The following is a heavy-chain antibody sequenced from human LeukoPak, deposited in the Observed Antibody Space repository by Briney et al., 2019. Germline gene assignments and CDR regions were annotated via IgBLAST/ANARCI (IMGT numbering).Heavy chain of an antibody. CDR2: IFYSGST. Sequence: SETLSLTCTVSGGSISNFYWSWIRQPPGKGLEWIGYIFYSGSTNYNPSLKSRVTISVDTSKNQFSLKLNSVTAADTAVYYCARDRRQLDHNHYIDYWGQGTLVTVSS. D-gene: IGHD6-13*01. V-gene: IGHV4-59*01. CDR3: ARDRRQLDHNHYIDY. J-gene: IGHJ4*02. CDR1: GGSISNFY.